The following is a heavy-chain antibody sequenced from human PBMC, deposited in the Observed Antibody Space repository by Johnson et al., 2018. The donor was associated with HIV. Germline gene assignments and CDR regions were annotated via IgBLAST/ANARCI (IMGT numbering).Heavy chain of an antibody. J-gene: IGHJ3*02. V-gene: IGHV3-30*18. CDR2: ISYDGTNE. CDR3: AKVHIAARWSDAFDI. CDR1: GFTFSSYG. Sequence: QVQLVESGGGVVQPGRSLRLSCAASGFTFSSYGMHWVRQAPGKGLEWVAVISYDGTNEFYADSVKGRFTVSRDSSKNTLFLQMNSLRAEDTAVYFCAKVHIAARWSDAFDIWGQGTMVTVSS. D-gene: IGHD6-6*01.